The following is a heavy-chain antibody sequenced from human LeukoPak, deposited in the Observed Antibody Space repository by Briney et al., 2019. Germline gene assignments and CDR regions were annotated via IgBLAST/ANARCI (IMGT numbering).Heavy chain of an antibody. V-gene: IGHV4-59*01. J-gene: IGHJ3*02. CDR2: IYYSGST. CDR3: ARDASNWGRAFDI. D-gene: IGHD7-27*01. CDR1: GGSISSYY. Sequence: SETLSLTCTVSGGSISSYYWSWIRQPPGKGLEWIGYIYYSGSTNYNPSLKSRVTISVDTSKNQFSLKLSSVTAADTAVYYCARDASNWGRAFDIWGQGTMVTVSS.